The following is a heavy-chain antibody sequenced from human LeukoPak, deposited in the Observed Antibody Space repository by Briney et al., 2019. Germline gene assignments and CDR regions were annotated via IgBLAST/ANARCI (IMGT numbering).Heavy chain of an antibody. Sequence: GGSLRLSCAASGFTFSSYSMNWVRQAPGKGLEWVSSISSSSSYIYYADSVKGRFTISRDNAKNSLYLQMNSLRAGDTAVYYCARGVNIVGGREGYYFDYWGQGSLVTVSS. D-gene: IGHD1-26*01. J-gene: IGHJ4*02. V-gene: IGHV3-21*01. CDR3: ARGVNIVGGREGYYFDY. CDR2: ISSSSSYI. CDR1: GFTFSSYS.